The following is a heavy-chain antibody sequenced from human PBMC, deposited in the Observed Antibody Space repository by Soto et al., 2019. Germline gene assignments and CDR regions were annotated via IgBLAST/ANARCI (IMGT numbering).Heavy chain of an antibody. Sequence: PSETLSLTCTVSGGSISSYYWSWIRQPPGKGLEWIGYIYYSGSTNYNPSLKSRVTISVDTSKNQFSLKLSSVTAADTAVYYCARVFYSSSFFFDYWGQGTLVTVSS. J-gene: IGHJ4*02. V-gene: IGHV4-59*01. CDR1: GGSISSYY. D-gene: IGHD6-6*01. CDR2: IYYSGST. CDR3: ARVFYSSSFFFDY.